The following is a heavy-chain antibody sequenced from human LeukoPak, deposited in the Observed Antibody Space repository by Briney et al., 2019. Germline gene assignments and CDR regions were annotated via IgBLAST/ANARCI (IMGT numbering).Heavy chain of an antibody. J-gene: IGHJ4*02. CDR1: GFTFSSYS. CDR3: ARDRRSYYYGSGSYYFDY. D-gene: IGHD3-10*01. Sequence: GGSLRLSCAASGFTFSSYSMNWVRQAPGKGLEWVSSISSSSSYIYYADSVKSRFTISRDNAKNSLYLQMNSLRAEDTAVYYCARDRRSYYYGSGSYYFDYWGQGTLVTVSS. V-gene: IGHV3-21*01. CDR2: ISSSSSYI.